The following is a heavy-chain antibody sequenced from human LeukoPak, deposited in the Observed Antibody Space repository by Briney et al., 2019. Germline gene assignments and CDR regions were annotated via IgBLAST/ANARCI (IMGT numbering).Heavy chain of an antibody. D-gene: IGHD1-26*01. Sequence: GGSLRLSCAASGFSFSNYGMHWVRQAPGKGLEWVSAISGSDTSTYYADSVKGRFTISRDNSKNTMYLQMNSLRAEDMAVYYCAKGQKWELPLDYWGQGTLVTVSS. V-gene: IGHV3-23*01. CDR3: AKGQKWELPLDY. CDR2: ISGSDTST. CDR1: GFSFSNYG. J-gene: IGHJ4*02.